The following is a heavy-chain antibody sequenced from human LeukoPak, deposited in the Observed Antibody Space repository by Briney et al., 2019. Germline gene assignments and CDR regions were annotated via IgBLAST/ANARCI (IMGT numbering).Heavy chain of an antibody. J-gene: IGHJ5*02. V-gene: IGHV3-23*01. CDR1: GFSFSSYA. CDR3: AKDLGYYGWFDP. CDR2: ISGSGGST. D-gene: IGHD3-10*01. Sequence: GGSLRLSCAVSGFSFSSYAMSWVRQAPGKGLEWVSAISGSGGSTYYADSVKGRFTISRDNSKNTLYLQMNSLRAEDTAVYYCAKDLGYYGWFDPWGQGTLVTVSS.